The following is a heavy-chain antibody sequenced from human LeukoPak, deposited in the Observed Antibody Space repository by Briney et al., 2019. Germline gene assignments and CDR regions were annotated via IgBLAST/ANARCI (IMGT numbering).Heavy chain of an antibody. CDR2: IYTSGST. J-gene: IGHJ4*02. CDR3: AATYYYDSSGYYYVVDY. D-gene: IGHD3-22*01. CDR1: GGSISSYY. V-gene: IGHV4-4*07. Sequence: PSETLSLTCTVSGGSISSYYWSWIRQPAGKGLEWIGRIYTSGSTNYNPSLKSRVTISVDTSKNQFSLKLSSVTAADTAVYYCAATYYYDSSGYYYVVDYWGQGTLVTVSS.